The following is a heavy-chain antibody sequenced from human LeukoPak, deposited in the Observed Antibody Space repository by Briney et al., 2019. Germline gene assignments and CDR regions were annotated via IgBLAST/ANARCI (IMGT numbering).Heavy chain of an antibody. CDR3: ARLFSSSWYRGAFDL. Sequence: SETLSLTCTVSGGSISSSSYYWGWIRQPPGKGLEWIGSIYYSGNTYYNPSLKSRVTISVDTSKDQFSLKLSSVTAADKAVYYCARLFSSSWYRGAFDLWGQGTMVTVSS. V-gene: IGHV4-39*01. CDR2: IYYSGNT. CDR1: GGSISSSSYY. J-gene: IGHJ3*01. D-gene: IGHD6-13*01.